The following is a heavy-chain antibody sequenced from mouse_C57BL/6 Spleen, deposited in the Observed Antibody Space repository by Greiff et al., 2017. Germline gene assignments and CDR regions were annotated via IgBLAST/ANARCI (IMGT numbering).Heavy chain of an antibody. CDR2: IWSGGST. J-gene: IGHJ1*03. Sequence: QVQLQQSGPGLVQPSQSLSITCTVSGFSLTSYGVHWVRQSPGKGLEWLGVIWSGGSTDYNAAFISRLSISKDNSKSQVFFKMNSLQADDTAIYXCARGMITPAYWYFDVWGTGTTVTVSS. V-gene: IGHV2-2*01. CDR3: ARGMITPAYWYFDV. D-gene: IGHD2-4*01. CDR1: GFSLTSYG.